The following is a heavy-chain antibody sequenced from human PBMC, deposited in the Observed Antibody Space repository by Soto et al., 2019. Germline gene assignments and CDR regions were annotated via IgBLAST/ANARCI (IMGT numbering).Heavy chain of an antibody. J-gene: IGHJ6*03. V-gene: IGHV3-66*01. Sequence: EVQLVESGGGLVQPGGSLRLSCAASGFTVSSNYMSWVRQAPGNGLEWDSVNYRGGSTYYADSVKGRFTISSDNSKNTLYRQMNNLRAEDTAVYYCAREIYSSSSLFNYYYYYMDVWGKGTTVTVSS. D-gene: IGHD6-6*01. CDR1: GFTVSSNY. CDR3: AREIYSSSSLFNYYYYYMDV. CDR2: NYRGGST.